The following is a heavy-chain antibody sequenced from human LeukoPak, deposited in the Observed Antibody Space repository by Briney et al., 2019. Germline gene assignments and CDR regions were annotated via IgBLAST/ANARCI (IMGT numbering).Heavy chain of an antibody. J-gene: IGHJ6*02. V-gene: IGHV1-69*04. D-gene: IGHD2-2*01. CDR2: IIPIFGIA. Sequence: WASVKVSCKASGGTFSGYAISWVRQAPGQGLEWMGRIIPIFGIANYAQKFQGRVTITADKSTSTAYMELSSLRSEDTAVYYCARTDIVVVPAATGDYYYGMDVWGQGTTVTVSS. CDR3: ARTDIVVVPAATGDYYYGMDV. CDR1: GGTFSGYA.